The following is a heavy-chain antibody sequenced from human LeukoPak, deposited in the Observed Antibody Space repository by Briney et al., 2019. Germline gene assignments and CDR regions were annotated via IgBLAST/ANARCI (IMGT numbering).Heavy chain of an antibody. V-gene: IGHV1-69*01. CDR1: GGTFSSYA. J-gene: IGHJ3*02. Sequence: SVKVSCKASGGTFSSYAISWVRQAPGQGLERRGGIIPIFGTANYAQKFQGRVTITADESTSTAYMELSSLRSEDTAVYYCARSSGYSYGYGSRAFDIWGQGTMVTVSS. CDR2: IIPIFGTA. D-gene: IGHD5-18*01. CDR3: ARSSGYSYGYGSRAFDI.